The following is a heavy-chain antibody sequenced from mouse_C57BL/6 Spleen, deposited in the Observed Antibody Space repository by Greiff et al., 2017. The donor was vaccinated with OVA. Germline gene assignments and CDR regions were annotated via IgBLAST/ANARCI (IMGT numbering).Heavy chain of an antibody. J-gene: IGHJ4*01. CDR2: IDPEDGET. CDR3: ARSFITTVVPYAMDY. V-gene: IGHV14-2*01. D-gene: IGHD1-1*01. CDR1: GFTIKDYY. Sequence: EVQLQQSGAELVKPGASVKLSCTASGFTIKDYYMHWVKQRTEQGLAWIGRIDPEDGETKYAPKFQGKATITADTSSNTAYLQLSSLTSEDTAVYYCARSFITTVVPYAMDYWGQGTSVTVSS.